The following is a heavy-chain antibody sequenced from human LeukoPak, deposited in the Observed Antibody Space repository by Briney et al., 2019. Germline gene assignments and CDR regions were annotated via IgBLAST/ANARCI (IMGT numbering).Heavy chain of an antibody. Sequence: GGSLRLSCAASGFIFSDYYMTWIRQAPGKGLEWVSYISPSGSDIYYADSVKGRFTISRDNGKKSVFLQMNSLRADDTAMYYCARSVRTGGDYWGQGTLVTVPS. D-gene: IGHD1-14*01. CDR2: ISPSGSDI. V-gene: IGHV3-11*01. J-gene: IGHJ4*02. CDR3: ARSVRTGGDY. CDR1: GFIFSDYY.